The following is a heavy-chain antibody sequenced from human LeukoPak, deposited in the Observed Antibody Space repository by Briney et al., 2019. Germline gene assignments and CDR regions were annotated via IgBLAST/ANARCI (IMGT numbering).Heavy chain of an antibody. CDR1: GFTFSSYG. CDR2: IWYDGSNK. CDR3: ARMQYYYDSSGYVSAFDY. J-gene: IGHJ4*02. Sequence: SGGSLRLSCAASGFTFSSYGMHWVRQAPGKGLEWVAVIWYDGSNKYYADSVKGRFTISRDNSKNTLYLQMNSLRAEDTAVYYCARMQYYYDSSGYVSAFDYWGQGTLVTVSS. D-gene: IGHD3-22*01. V-gene: IGHV3-33*01.